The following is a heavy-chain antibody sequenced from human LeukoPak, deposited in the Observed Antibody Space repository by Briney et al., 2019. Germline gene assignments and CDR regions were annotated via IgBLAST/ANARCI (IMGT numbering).Heavy chain of an antibody. CDR3: ARVKMMEGGPYVPRTDAFDV. V-gene: IGHV1-2*02. D-gene: IGHD1-14*01. Sequence: ASVKVSCKASGYTFTGYYMHWVRQAPGQGLEWMGWINPNSGGTNYAQKFQGRVTMTRDTSISTAYMELSGLRSDDSALYYYARVKMMEGGPYVPRTDAFDVWGQGTMVTVSS. CDR2: INPNSGGT. CDR1: GYTFTGYY. J-gene: IGHJ3*01.